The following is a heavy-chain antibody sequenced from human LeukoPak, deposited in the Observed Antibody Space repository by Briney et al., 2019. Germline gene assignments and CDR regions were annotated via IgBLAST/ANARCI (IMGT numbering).Heavy chain of an antibody. CDR3: ARDEPLNYVWGSYRP. V-gene: IGHV4-61*01. D-gene: IGHD3-16*02. CDR2: IAYTGST. J-gene: IGHJ5*02. Sequence: SETLSLTCTVSGGSVSGGSISSYYWSWIRQPPGKGLEWIGFIAYTGSTNYNPSLKSRVTISVDTSKNQFSLRLSSVTAADTAVYYCARDEPLNYVWGSYRPWGQGTLVTVSS. CDR1: GGSVSGGSISSYY.